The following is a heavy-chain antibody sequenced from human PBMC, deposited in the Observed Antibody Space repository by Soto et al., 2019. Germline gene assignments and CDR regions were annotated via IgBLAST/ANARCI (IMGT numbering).Heavy chain of an antibody. D-gene: IGHD3-22*01. CDR3: ASRRDSSGYLGAFDI. Sequence: SETLSLTCTVSGGSISSYYWSWIRQPPGKGLEWIGYIYYSGSTNYNPSLKIRVTISVDTSKNQSSLKLSSVTAADTAVYYCASRRDSSGYLGAFDIWGQGTMVTVSS. V-gene: IGHV4-59*01. CDR1: GGSISSYY. CDR2: IYYSGST. J-gene: IGHJ3*02.